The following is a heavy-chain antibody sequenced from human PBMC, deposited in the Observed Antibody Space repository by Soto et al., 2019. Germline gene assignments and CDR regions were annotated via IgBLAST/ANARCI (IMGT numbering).Heavy chain of an antibody. CDR1: GFTFRSFT. CDR3: TRDASRDSSAPGWFAP. D-gene: IGHD6-13*01. Sequence: PGGSLRLSCAASGFTFRSFTMNWVRQAPGKGLEWVSTISSNSAYIYYTDALRGRFTISRDNAKNSLHLQMNSLRAEDTAVYYCTRDASRDSSAPGWFAPWGQGTLVTVSS. V-gene: IGHV3-21*01. J-gene: IGHJ5*02. CDR2: ISSNSAYI.